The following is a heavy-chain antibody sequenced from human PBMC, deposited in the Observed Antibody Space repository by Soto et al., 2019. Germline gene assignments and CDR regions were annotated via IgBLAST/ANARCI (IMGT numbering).Heavy chain of an antibody. CDR1: EYTFTSYD. V-gene: IGHV1-3*01. Sequence: GASVKVSCKASEYTFTSYDIHWVRQAPGQRLEWMGRINAGNGNTKYSQKFQDRVIFTRDTSATTAYMEMRSLKSEDTAVYYCARANYCGGGAVCFRWFAPWGHGTLVTVSS. J-gene: IGHJ5*02. D-gene: IGHD2-21*01. CDR3: ARANYCGGGAVCFRWFAP. CDR2: INAGNGNT.